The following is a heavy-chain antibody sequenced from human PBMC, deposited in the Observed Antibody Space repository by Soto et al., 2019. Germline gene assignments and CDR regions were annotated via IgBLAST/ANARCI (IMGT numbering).Heavy chain of an antibody. CDR1: GGSISSYY. CDR3: ARHSAAGGSQRPYYMDV. Sequence: SETLSLTCTVSGGSISSYYWSWIRQPPGKGLEWIGYIYYSGSTNYNPSLKSRVTISVDTSKNQFSLKLSSVTAADTAVYYCARHSAAGGSQRPYYMDVWGKGTTVTVSS. J-gene: IGHJ6*03. D-gene: IGHD3-16*01. CDR2: IYYSGST. V-gene: IGHV4-59*08.